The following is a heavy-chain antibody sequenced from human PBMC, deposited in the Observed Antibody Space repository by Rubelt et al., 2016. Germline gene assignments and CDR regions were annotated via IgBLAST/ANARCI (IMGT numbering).Heavy chain of an antibody. CDR3: ARGFYYFDY. J-gene: IGHJ4*02. CDR1: GYSISSGYY. CDR2: IYYSGST. D-gene: IGHD3-3*01. Sequence: QVQLQESGPGLVKPSETLSLTCTVSGYSISSGYYWGWIRQHPGKGLEWIGYIYYSGSTYYNPSLKSRVTISVDTSKNQFSLKLSSVTAADTAVYYCARGFYYFDYWGQGTLVTVSS. V-gene: IGHV4-31*03.